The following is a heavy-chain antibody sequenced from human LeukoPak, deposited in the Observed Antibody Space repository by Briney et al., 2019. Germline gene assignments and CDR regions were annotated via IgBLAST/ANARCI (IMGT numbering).Heavy chain of an antibody. CDR3: RTDRYGDYGDYIDY. V-gene: IGHV1-2*02. CDR2: INPNSGGT. D-gene: IGHD4-17*01. J-gene: IGHJ4*02. CDR1: GYTFTGYY. Sequence: GASVKASCKASGYTFTGYYMHWVRQAPGQGLEWMGWINPNSGGTNYAQKFQGRVTMTRDTSISTAYMELSRLRSDDTAVYYCRTDRYGDYGDYIDYWGQGTLVTVSS.